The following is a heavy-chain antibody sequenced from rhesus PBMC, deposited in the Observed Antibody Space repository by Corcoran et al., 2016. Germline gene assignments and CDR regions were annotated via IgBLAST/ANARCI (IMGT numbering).Heavy chain of an antibody. CDR1: GGSISDSYR. Sequence: QVQLQESGPGVVKPSETLSLTCAVSGGSISDSYRWSCIRQPPGKGLEWIGYIYGSSTSTNYNPSLKSRVTISKDTSKNQCSLKLSSVTAADTAVYYCARGTVLVVVATWGQGVLVTVSS. CDR2: IYGSSTST. V-gene: IGHV4S10*01. D-gene: IGHD2-21*01. J-gene: IGHJ4*01. CDR3: ARGTVLVVVAT.